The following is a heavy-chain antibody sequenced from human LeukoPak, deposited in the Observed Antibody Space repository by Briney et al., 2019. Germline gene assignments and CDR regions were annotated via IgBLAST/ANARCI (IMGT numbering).Heavy chain of an antibody. CDR2: INDNGVNT. J-gene: IGHJ4*02. D-gene: IGHD3-10*01. CDR3: AKDPSDLGASGSYNYFDY. CDR1: GGSISSSSYY. V-gene: IGHV3-23*01. Sequence: ETLSLTCTVSGGSISSSSYYWGWIRQPPGKGLEWVSTINDNGVNTYYAHSVKGRFTISRDNSKNTLYLQLNSLRAEDTAFYYCAKDPSDLGASGSYNYFDYWGQGTLVTVSS.